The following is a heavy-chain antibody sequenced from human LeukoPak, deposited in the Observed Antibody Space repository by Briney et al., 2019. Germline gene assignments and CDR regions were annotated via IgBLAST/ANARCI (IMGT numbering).Heavy chain of an antibody. CDR1: GGSISSYY. Sequence: SETLSLTCTVSGGSISSYYWSWIRQPPGKGLEWIGYIYYSGSTNYNPSLKSRVTISVDTSKNQFSLKLSSVTAADTAVYYCARQAKVGATNYYYGMDVWGQGTTVTVSS. CDR3: ARQAKVGATNYYYGMDV. J-gene: IGHJ6*02. CDR2: IYYSGST. V-gene: IGHV4-59*08. D-gene: IGHD1-26*01.